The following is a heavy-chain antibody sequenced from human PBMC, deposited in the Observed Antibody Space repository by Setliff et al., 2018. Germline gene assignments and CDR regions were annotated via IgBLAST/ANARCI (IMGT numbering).Heavy chain of an antibody. Sequence: GGSLRLSCAASGFTFSAYELNWVRQAPGKGLEWVSYISNGGSAVYYADSVKGRFTISRDNAKNSLYLQMNSLRAEDTAVYYCARDQGSYGYRAFDYWGQGTLVTVSS. CDR1: GFTFSAYE. J-gene: IGHJ4*02. CDR2: ISNGGSAV. V-gene: IGHV3-48*03. CDR3: ARDQGSYGYRAFDY. D-gene: IGHD5-18*01.